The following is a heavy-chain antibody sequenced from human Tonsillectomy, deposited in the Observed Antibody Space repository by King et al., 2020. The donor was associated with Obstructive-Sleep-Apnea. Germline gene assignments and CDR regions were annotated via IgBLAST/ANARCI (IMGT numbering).Heavy chain of an antibody. J-gene: IGHJ6*02. V-gene: IGHV3-74*01. CDR2: IKKDGSST. CDR3: ARDFHYGVDV. CDR1: GLTFSSFW. Sequence: VQLVESGGGLVQPGGALRLSCVASGLTFSSFWVHWVRQAPGKGLVWGSRIKKDGSSTNYADSVKGRFTISRDNAKNTLYLQMNSLRAEDTAVYYCARDFHYGVDVWGQGTTVTVSS.